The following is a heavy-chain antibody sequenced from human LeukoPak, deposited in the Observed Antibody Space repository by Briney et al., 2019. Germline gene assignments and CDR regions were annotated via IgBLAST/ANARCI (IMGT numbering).Heavy chain of an antibody. V-gene: IGHV4-34*01. CDR3: AGIELATTKFAH. D-gene: IGHD1-1*01. CDR2: TSHTGST. CDR1: GGSFSAYY. J-gene: IGHJ5*02. Sequence: SETLSLTCTVYGGSFSAYYWTWIRQPPGKGLEWIGETSHTGSTNYNPSLKSRVTISVDSSQIQFSLKVRSVTAADTAVYYCAGIELATTKFAHWGQGTLVAVPS.